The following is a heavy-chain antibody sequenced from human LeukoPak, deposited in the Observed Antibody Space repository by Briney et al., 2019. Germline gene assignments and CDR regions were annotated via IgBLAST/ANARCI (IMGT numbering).Heavy chain of an antibody. D-gene: IGHD6-19*01. Sequence: ASVKVSCRASGYAFTSSDINWVRQATGQGLEWMGRMNPNSGDTGYAQKFQGRVTMTRDTSISTAYMELSSLTSDDTAVYYCARGGAGTLEAVDWGQGTLVTVSS. V-gene: IGHV1-8*01. J-gene: IGHJ4*02. CDR3: ARGGAGTLEAVD. CDR1: GYAFTSSD. CDR2: MNPNSGDT.